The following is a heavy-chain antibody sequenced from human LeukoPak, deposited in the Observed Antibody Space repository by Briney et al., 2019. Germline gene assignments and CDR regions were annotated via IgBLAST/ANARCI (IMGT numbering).Heavy chain of an antibody. D-gene: IGHD3-22*01. CDR1: GYTFTSYG. J-gene: IGHJ3*02. Sequence: GASVKVSCKTSGYTFTSYGSSWVRQAPGQGLEWMGWISAYNGNTNYAQKLQGRVTMTTDTSTSTAYMELRSLRSDDTAVYYCARTPVGYDASDIWGQGTVVTVSS. V-gene: IGHV1-18*01. CDR3: ARTPVGYDASDI. CDR2: ISAYNGNT.